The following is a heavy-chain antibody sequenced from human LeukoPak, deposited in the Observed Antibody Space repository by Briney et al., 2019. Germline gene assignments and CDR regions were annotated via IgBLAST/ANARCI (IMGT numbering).Heavy chain of an antibody. CDR2: IYYSGST. Sequence: SETLSLTCTVSGGSISSGGYYRSWIRQPPGKGLEWIGYIYYSGSTKYNPSLKSRVTISTDTSKKHVSLKLTSVTAADTAVYYCARALDNRDPKLGYYYYGMDVWGQGTTVTVSS. J-gene: IGHJ6*02. D-gene: IGHD1-14*01. CDR1: GGSISSGGYY. V-gene: IGHV4-61*03. CDR3: ARALDNRDPKLGYYYYGMDV.